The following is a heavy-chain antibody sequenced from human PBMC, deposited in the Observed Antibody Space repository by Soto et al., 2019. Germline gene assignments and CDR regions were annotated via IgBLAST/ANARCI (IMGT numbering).Heavy chain of an antibody. D-gene: IGHD3-16*02. Sequence: VSCKSSGYIFKNYAVTWLRQAPGQGLEWMGGIIPVFGTPDYSQKFRGRVTITADESTSTVYMELRSLTSEDTAVYYCARHLYDYVWGSYRHWGQGTLVTVSS. V-gene: IGHV1-69*01. CDR2: IIPVFGTP. J-gene: IGHJ4*02. CDR1: GYIFKNYA. CDR3: ARHLYDYVWGSYRH.